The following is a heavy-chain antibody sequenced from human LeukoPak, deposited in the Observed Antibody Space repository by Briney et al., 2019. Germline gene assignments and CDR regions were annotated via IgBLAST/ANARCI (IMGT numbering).Heavy chain of an antibody. CDR2: IFHSGAT. V-gene: IGHV4-38-2*02. CDR1: GDSISINYN. J-gene: IGHJ4*02. D-gene: IGHD6-19*01. CDR3: VRHRQWLLFPDY. Sequence: EPSETLSLTCTVSGDSISINYNWGWIRQPPGKGLEWIGSIFHSGATYYSPSLESRVTISVDTSKNQFSLKLSSMTAADTAVYYCVRHRQWLLFPDYWGQGTLVTVSS.